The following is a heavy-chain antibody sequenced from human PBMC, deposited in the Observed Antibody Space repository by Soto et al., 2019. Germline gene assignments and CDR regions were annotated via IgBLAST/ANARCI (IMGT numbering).Heavy chain of an antibody. D-gene: IGHD3-10*01. CDR1: GFTFSSNA. CDR2: ISYVGGNK. V-gene: IGHV3-30-3*01. Sequence: PGGSLRLSCAASGFTFSSNAMHWVRQAPGKGLEWVAVISYVGGNKYYADSVKGRFTISRDNSKNTLYLQMNSLRAEDTAVYYCARGRSPMAPYSYYYYGMDVWGQGTAVTVSS. J-gene: IGHJ6*02. CDR3: ARGRSPMAPYSYYYYGMDV.